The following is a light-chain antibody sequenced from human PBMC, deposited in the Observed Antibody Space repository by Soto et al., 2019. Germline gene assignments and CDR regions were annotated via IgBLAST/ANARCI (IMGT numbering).Light chain of an antibody. V-gene: IGKV3-15*01. CDR1: QNLSRN. CDR3: QQYDNWPHT. J-gene: IGKJ2*01. Sequence: EMVMTQAPATLSVSPGERATLSCRASQNLSRNLAWYQQQPGQAPRLLIYGASTRATGIPARFSGSGSGTDFTLTISSLQSEEVAVYYCQQYDNWPHTFGQGTKLEIK. CDR2: GAS.